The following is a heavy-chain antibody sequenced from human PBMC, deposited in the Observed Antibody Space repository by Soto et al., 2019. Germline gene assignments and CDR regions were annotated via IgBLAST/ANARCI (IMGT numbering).Heavy chain of an antibody. J-gene: IGHJ4*02. CDR1: GGSISSGDYY. CDR3: ARNFFNYDFWSGYHYYFDY. Sequence: PSETLSLTCTVSGGSISSGDYYWSWIRQPPGKGLEWIGYIYYSGSTYYNPSLKSRVTISVDTSKNQFSLKLSSVTAADTAVYYCARNFFNYDFWSGYHYYFDYWGQGTLVTVSS. D-gene: IGHD3-3*01. V-gene: IGHV4-30-4*01. CDR2: IYYSGST.